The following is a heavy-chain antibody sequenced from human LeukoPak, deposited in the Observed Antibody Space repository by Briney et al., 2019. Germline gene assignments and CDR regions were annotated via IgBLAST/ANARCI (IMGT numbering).Heavy chain of an antibody. CDR2: IYWDDDK. V-gene: IGHV2-5*08. Sequence: TLSLTCTVSGGSVSSGSYYWSWIRQPPGKALEWLAPIYWDDDKRYSPSLKSRLTITKDTSKNQVVLTMTNMDPVDTATYYCAHRATYALHFDYWGQGTLVTVSS. CDR3: AHRATYALHFDY. CDR1: GGSVSSGSYY. D-gene: IGHD2-2*01. J-gene: IGHJ4*02.